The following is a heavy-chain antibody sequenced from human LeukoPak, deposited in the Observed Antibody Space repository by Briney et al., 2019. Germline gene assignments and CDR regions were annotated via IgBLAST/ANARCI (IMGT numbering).Heavy chain of an antibody. J-gene: IGHJ4*02. D-gene: IGHD6-13*01. CDR1: GGSISSGSYY. CDR2: IYTSGST. V-gene: IGHV4-61*02. CDR3: ARLAAAGLDY. Sequence: SETLSLTCTVSGGSISSGSYYWRWIRQPAGKGLEWIGRIYTSGSTNYNPSLKSRVTISVDTSKNQFSLKLSSVTAADTAVYYCARLAAAGLDYWGQGTLVTVSS.